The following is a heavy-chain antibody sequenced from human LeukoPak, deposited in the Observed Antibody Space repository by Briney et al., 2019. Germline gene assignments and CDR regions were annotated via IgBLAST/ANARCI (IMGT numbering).Heavy chain of an antibody. D-gene: IGHD6-6*01. CDR3: ARHSSSFYDLDY. CDR1: GGSISSGGYY. V-gene: IGHV4-31*03. J-gene: IGHJ4*02. CDR2: IYYSGST. Sequence: PSQTLSLTCTVSGGSISSGGYYWSWIRQHPGKGLEWIGYIYYSGSTYYNPSLKSRVTISVDTSKNQFSLKLSSVTAADTAVYYCARHSSSFYDLDYWGQGTLVTVSS.